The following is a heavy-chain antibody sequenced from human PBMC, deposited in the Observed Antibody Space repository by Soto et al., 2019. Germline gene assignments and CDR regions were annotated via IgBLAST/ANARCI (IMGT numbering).Heavy chain of an antibody. CDR1: GFTFSTYG. CDR3: AKGAYDYGTSSLAFDF. D-gene: IGHD6-6*01. Sequence: QVQLVESGGGVVQPGRSLRLSCAASGFTFSTYGMHWVRQAPGKGLEWVALIAYDGSNKYYADSVKGRFTISRDNSKNTLYLQMNRLRAEDTAVCYCAKGAYDYGTSSLAFDFLGQGTMVTVSS. V-gene: IGHV3-30*18. CDR2: IAYDGSNK. J-gene: IGHJ3*01.